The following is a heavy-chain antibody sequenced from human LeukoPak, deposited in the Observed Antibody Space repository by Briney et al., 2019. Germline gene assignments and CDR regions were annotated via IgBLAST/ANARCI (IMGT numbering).Heavy chain of an antibody. J-gene: IGHJ4*02. CDR2: IYYSGST. CDR3: ARLGYYDSSGRDY. CDR1: GGSISSYY. D-gene: IGHD3-22*01. Sequence: SETLSLTCTVSGGSISSYYWSWIRQPPGKGLEWIGYIYYSGSTNYNPSLKSRVTISVDTSKNQFSLKLSSVTAADTAVYYCARLGYYDSSGRDYWGQGTLVTVSS. V-gene: IGHV4-59*08.